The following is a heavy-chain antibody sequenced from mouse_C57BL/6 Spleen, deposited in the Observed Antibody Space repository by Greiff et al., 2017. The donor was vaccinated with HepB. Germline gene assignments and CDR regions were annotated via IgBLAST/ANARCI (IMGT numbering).Heavy chain of an antibody. CDR3: ARGRGSITTVVATKGLNY. D-gene: IGHD1-1*01. CDR2: IYPRSGNT. Sequence: QVQLQQSGAELARPGASVKLSCKASGYTFTSYGISWVKQRTGQGLEWIGEIYPRSGNTYYNEKFKGKATLTADKSSSTAYMELRSLTSEDSAVYFCARGRGSITTVVATKGLNYWGQGTTLTVSS. V-gene: IGHV1-81*01. J-gene: IGHJ2*01. CDR1: GYTFTSYG.